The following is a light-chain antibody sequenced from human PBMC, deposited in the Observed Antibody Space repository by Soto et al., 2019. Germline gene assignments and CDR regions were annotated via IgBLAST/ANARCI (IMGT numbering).Light chain of an antibody. V-gene: IGLV1-40*01. Sequence: QSVLTQPPSVSGAPGQRVTISCTGSRSNIGAGYDVHWYQQLPGTAPKVLIYANSNRPSGVPDRFSGSNSGNTATLTITRVEAGDEADYYCQVWDSNSDHSVFGGGTKLTVL. J-gene: IGLJ2*01. CDR1: RSNIGAGYD. CDR2: ANS. CDR3: QVWDSNSDHSV.